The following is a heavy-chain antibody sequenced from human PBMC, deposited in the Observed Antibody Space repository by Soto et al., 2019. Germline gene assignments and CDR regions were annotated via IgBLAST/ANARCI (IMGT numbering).Heavy chain of an antibody. CDR3: ARDLVYSTNLVGGMDV. D-gene: IGHD4-4*01. CDR1: GFTFSSYS. V-gene: IGHV3-21*01. Sequence: EVQLVESGGGLVKPGGSLRLSCAASGFTFSSYSMNWVRQAPGKGLEWVSSISSSSSYIYYADSVKGRFTISRDNAKNSLYLQMNSLRAEDTAVYYCARDLVYSTNLVGGMDVWGQGTTVTVSS. CDR2: ISSSSSYI. J-gene: IGHJ6*02.